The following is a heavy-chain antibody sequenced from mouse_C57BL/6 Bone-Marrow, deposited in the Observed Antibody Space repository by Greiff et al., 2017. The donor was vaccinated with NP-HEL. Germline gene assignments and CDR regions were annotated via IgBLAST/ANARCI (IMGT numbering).Heavy chain of an antibody. CDR2: IWGVGST. V-gene: IGHV2-6*01. CDR3: ASQAAY. CDR1: GFSLTSYG. Sequence: QVQLKQSGPGLVAPSQSLSITCTVSGFSLTSYGVDWVRQSPGKGLEWLGVIWGVGSTNYTSALKSRLSISKDNSKSQVFVKMNSLQTDDTAMYYCASQAAYWGQGTLVTVSA. J-gene: IGHJ3*01.